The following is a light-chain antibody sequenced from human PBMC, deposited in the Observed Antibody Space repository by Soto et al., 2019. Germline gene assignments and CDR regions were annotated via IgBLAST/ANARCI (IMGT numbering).Light chain of an antibody. CDR1: SSDVGGYNY. Sequence: QSALTQPASLSGSPGQSITISCTGTSSDVGGYNYVSWYQQHAGQVRKLTIYEVTNRPSGLSSRFSGSKSGNTASLTISGLRAEDEADYYCCSYTNSDTWVFGGGTKLTVL. J-gene: IGLJ3*02. CDR2: EVT. V-gene: IGLV2-14*01. CDR3: CSYTNSDTWV.